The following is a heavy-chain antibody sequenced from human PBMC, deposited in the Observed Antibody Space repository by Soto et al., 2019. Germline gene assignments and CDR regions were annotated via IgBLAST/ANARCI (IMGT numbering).Heavy chain of an antibody. CDR1: GGSISTRSCY. J-gene: IGHJ4*02. D-gene: IGHD3-16*01. CDR3: VRRPENYATSH. Sequence: SETLSLTCTVSGGSISTRSCYWGWIRQPPGKGLEWIGTISYSGNTYYNPSLKSRVTISVHTSKTRFSLTLSSVTAADTAVYFCVRRPENYATSHLGQGTLVTVSS. V-gene: IGHV4-39*01. CDR2: ISYSGNT.